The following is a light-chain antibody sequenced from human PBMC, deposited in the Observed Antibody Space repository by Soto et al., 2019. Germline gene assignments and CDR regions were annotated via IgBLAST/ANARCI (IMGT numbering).Light chain of an antibody. V-gene: IGLV2-11*01. CDR3: CSHAGSYTWV. CDR1: SSDIGAYKS. J-gene: IGLJ3*02. CDR2: NVN. Sequence: QSALTQPRSVSGSPGQSVTISCTGTSSDIGAYKSVSWFHQHPGKAPKLLIYNVNERPSGVPDRFSGSKSGNTASLTISGLQAEDDADYYCCSHAGSYTWVFGGGTKLTVL.